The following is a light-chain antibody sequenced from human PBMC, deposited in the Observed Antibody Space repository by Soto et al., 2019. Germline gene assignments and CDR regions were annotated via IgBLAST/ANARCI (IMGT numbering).Light chain of an antibody. CDR1: QSIHTS. J-gene: IGKJ5*01. V-gene: IGKV3-11*01. Sequence: VLTQSPATLSLSPGARATLSCRASQSIHTSLAWYQQKSGKPPRLVIYDSTLRANGVPDRFGGSMSGTEFTLTINSLEPEDFAAYYGQQRNVWPPITFGQGTRLEIK. CDR2: DST. CDR3: QQRNVWPPIT.